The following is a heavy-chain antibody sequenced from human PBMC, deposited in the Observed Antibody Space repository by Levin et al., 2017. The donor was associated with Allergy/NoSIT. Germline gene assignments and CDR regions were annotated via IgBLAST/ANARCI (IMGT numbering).Heavy chain of an antibody. Sequence: GESLKISCAASGFTFSDYYMSWIRQAPGKGLEWVSYISSSGSTIYYADSVKGRFTISRDNAKNSLYLQMNSLRAEDTAVYYCAREGSGVVAQSYYYYYGMDVWGQGTTVTVSS. CDR1: GFTFSDYY. J-gene: IGHJ6*02. CDR2: ISSSGSTI. V-gene: IGHV3-11*01. D-gene: IGHD5-12*01. CDR3: AREGSGVVAQSYYYYYGMDV.